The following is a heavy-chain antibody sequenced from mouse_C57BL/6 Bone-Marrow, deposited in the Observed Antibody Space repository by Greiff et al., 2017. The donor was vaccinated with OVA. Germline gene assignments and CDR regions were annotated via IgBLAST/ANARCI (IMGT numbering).Heavy chain of an antibody. CDR3: ARGGATVVARYYYAMDY. Sequence: EVKLVESGPGLAKPSQTLSLTCSVTGYSITSDYWNWIRKFPGNKLEYMGYISYSGSTYYNPSLKSRISITRDTSKNQYYLQLNSVTTEDTATYYGARGGATVVARYYYAMDYWGQGTSVTVSS. CDR2: ISYSGST. V-gene: IGHV3-8*01. CDR1: GYSITSDY. D-gene: IGHD1-1*01. J-gene: IGHJ4*01.